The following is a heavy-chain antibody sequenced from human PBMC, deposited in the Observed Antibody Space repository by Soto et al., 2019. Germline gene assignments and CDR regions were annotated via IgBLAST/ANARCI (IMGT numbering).Heavy chain of an antibody. Sequence: QLQLQESGSGLVKPSQTLSLTCAVSGGSISSGGYSWSWIRQPPGKGLEWIGYIYHSGSTYYNPSSKSRVTISVDRSKIQFSRKLSSVTAADTAVYYCASCDYGGFCDYWGQGTLVTVSS. CDR2: IYHSGST. J-gene: IGHJ4*02. D-gene: IGHD4-17*01. CDR3: ASCDYGGFCDY. V-gene: IGHV4-30-2*01. CDR1: GGSISSGGYS.